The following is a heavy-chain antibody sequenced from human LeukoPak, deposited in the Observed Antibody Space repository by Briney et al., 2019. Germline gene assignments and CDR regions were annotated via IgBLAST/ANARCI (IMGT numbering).Heavy chain of an antibody. CDR1: GGSISSHY. J-gene: IGHJ3*02. CDR3: ARLLDNDSSGDPDTFDM. Sequence: PSETLSLTCTASGGSISSHYWSWIRQPPGKGLEWIGFIYYSGRTKYNPSLQSRVTISVDTSENNFSLKLTSVTAADTAVYYCARLLDNDSSGDPDTFDMWGQGTVVTVSS. CDR2: IYYSGRT. D-gene: IGHD3-22*01. V-gene: IGHV4-59*11.